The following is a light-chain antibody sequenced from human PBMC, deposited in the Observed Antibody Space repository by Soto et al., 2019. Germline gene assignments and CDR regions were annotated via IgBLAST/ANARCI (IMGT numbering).Light chain of an antibody. J-gene: IGKJ1*01. CDR1: QSVSSN. V-gene: IGKV3-15*01. Sequence: EIVMTQSPATLSVSPGERATLSCRASQSVSSNLAWYQQKPGQAPRLLIYGASTRATGIPDRFSGTGSGTDYTRTISSLRAEGWERDYWQWYHQWAGAFGQGTRVEIK. CDR3: QWYHQWAGA. CDR2: GAS.